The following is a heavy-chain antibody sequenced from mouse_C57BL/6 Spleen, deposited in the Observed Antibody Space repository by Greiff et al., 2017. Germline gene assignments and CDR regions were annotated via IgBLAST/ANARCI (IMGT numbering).Heavy chain of an antibody. Sequence: QVQLQQSGAELVRPGASVTLSCKASGYTFTDYEMHWVKQTPVHGLEWIGAIDPETGGTAYNQKFKGKAILTADKSSSTAYMELRSLTSEDSAVYYCTRPGSSYVRYFDVWGTGTTVTVSS. D-gene: IGHD1-1*01. J-gene: IGHJ1*03. CDR3: TRPGSSYVRYFDV. CDR1: GYTFTDYE. V-gene: IGHV1-15*01. CDR2: IDPETGGT.